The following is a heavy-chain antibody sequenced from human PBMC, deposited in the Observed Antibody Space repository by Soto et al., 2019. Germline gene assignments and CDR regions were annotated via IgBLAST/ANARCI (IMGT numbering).Heavy chain of an antibody. D-gene: IGHD3-9*01. Sequence: SETLSLTCTVSGGSISSSSYYWGWIRQPPGKGLVWIGSIYYSGTTYYNPSLKSRVTISVDTSKNQFSLKLSSVTAADTAVYYCARHRGYYDILTGYYAELNFDYWGQGTLVTVSS. J-gene: IGHJ4*02. CDR3: ARHRGYYDILTGYYAELNFDY. V-gene: IGHV4-39*01. CDR2: IYYSGTT. CDR1: GGSISSSSYY.